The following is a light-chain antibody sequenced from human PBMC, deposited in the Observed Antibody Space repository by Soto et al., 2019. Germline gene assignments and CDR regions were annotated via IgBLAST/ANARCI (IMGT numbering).Light chain of an antibody. J-gene: IGKJ5*01. CDR2: GAS. CDR1: QSVSSSY. CDR3: QQYGSSIT. Sequence: EVVMTPSAAILSASPGERATPSCRASQSVSSSYLAWYQQKPGQAPRLLIYGASSRATGIPDRFSGSGSGTDFTLTISRLEPEDFAVYYCQQYGSSITFGQGTRLEIK. V-gene: IGKV3-20*01.